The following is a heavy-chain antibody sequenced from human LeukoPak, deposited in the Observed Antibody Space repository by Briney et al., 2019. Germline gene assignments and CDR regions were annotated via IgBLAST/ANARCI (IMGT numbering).Heavy chain of an antibody. J-gene: IGHJ4*02. D-gene: IGHD2-2*01. Sequence: GGSLRLSCAASGFTFSSYSMNWVRQAPGKGLEWVSSISSSSSYIYYADSVKGRFTISRDNAKNSLYLQMNSLRAEDTAMYYCAILPYCSSTSCYSVDYWGQGTLVTVSS. CDR1: GFTFSSYS. V-gene: IGHV3-21*01. CDR2: ISSSSSYI. CDR3: AILPYCSSTSCYSVDY.